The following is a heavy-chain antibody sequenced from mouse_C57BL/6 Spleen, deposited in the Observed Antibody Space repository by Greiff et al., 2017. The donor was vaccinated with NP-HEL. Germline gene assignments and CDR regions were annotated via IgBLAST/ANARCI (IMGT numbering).Heavy chain of an antibody. V-gene: IGHV5-9-1*02. J-gene: IGHJ2*01. CDR3: TRGGVYGGYYFDY. CDR1: GFTFSSYA. Sequence: EVKLVESGEGLVKPGGSLKLSCAASGFTFSSYAMSWVRQTPEKRLEWVAYISSGGDYIYYADTVKGRFTISRDNARNTLYLQMSSLKSEDTAMYYCTRGGVYGGYYFDYWGQGTTLTVSS. CDR2: ISSGGDYI. D-gene: IGHD1-2*01.